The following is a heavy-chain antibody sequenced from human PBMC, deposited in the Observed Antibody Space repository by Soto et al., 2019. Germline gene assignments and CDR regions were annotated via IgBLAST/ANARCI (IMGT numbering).Heavy chain of an antibody. CDR3: ARDWAYQPHYYMDV. CDR1: GFTFSSYW. V-gene: IGHV3-74*01. J-gene: IGHJ6*03. CDR2: INSDGSST. Sequence: EVQLVESGGGLVQPGGSLRLSCAASGFTFSSYWMHWVRQAPGKGLVWVSRINSDGSSTSYADSVKGRFTISRDNAKNTLYLQMNSLRAEDTTVYYCARDWAYQPHYYMDVWGKGTTVTVSS. D-gene: IGHD2-2*01.